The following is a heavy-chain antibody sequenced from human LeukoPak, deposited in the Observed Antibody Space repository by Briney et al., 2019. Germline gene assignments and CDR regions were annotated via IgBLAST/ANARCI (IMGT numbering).Heavy chain of an antibody. CDR3: GRDGVSAAMDY. J-gene: IGHJ4*02. CDR1: GFTFSSYW. CDR2: IKQDGSEK. V-gene: IGHV3-7*01. Sequence: QPGGSLRLSCAASGFTFSSYWMIWVRQAPGKGPEWVANIKQDGSEKYYVDFVRGRFTISRDNAKNSLYLQMDSLRAEDTAVYYCGRDGVSAAMDYWGQGTLVTVSS. D-gene: IGHD2-2*01.